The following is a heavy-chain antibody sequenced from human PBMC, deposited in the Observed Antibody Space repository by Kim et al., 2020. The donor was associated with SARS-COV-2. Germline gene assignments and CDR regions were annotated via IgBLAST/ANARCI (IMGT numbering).Heavy chain of an antibody. D-gene: IGHD6-13*01. V-gene: IGHV4-59*09. CDR3: ARGSPQYSSSWRTPNWFDP. J-gene: IGHJ5*02. Sequence: RRVTISVDTSKNQFSLKLSSVTAADTAVYYCARGSPQYSSSWRTPNWFDPWGQGTLVTVSS.